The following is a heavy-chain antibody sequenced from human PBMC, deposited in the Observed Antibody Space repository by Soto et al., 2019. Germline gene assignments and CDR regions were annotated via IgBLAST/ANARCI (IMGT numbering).Heavy chain of an antibody. J-gene: IGHJ6*03. Sequence: SLRLSCAASGFTFSSYSMNWVRQAPGKGLEWVSSISSSSSYIYYADSVKGRFTISRDNAKNSLYLQMNSLRAEDTAVYYCARDGVPLPVAGNYMDVWGKGTTVTVSS. CDR2: ISSSSSYI. CDR1: GFTFSSYS. D-gene: IGHD6-19*01. V-gene: IGHV3-21*01. CDR3: ARDGVPLPVAGNYMDV.